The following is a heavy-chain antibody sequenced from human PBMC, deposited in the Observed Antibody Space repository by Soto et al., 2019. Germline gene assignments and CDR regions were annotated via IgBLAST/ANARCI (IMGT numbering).Heavy chain of an antibody. V-gene: IGHV3-9*01. CDR2: ISWNSNII. Sequence: EVQLVESGGGLLQPGRSLRLSCAASGFTFDDYAMHWVRRVPGKGLEWVSSISWNSNIIGYADSVKGRFTISRDNGKNSLYLQMNSLRPEDTALYYCAKGGPDGFCSGGRCYFDYWGQGTLVTVSS. D-gene: IGHD2-15*01. J-gene: IGHJ4*02. CDR3: AKGGPDGFCSGGRCYFDY. CDR1: GFTFDDYA.